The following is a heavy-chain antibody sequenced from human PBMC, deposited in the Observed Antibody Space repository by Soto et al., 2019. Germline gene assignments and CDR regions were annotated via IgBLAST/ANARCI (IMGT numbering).Heavy chain of an antibody. J-gene: IGHJ4*02. CDR2: ISGSGGST. V-gene: IGHV3-23*01. CDR1: GFTFSSYA. Sequence: EVQLLESGGGLVQPRGSLRLSCAASGFTFSSYAMSWVRQAPGKGLEWVSAISGSGGSTYYADSVKGRFTISRDNSKNTLYLQMNSLRAEDTAVYYCAKVTSSLEWANDYWGQGTLVTVSS. CDR3: AKVTSSLEWANDY. D-gene: IGHD3-3*01.